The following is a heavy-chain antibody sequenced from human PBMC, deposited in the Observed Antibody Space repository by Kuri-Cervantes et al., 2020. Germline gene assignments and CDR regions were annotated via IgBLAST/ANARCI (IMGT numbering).Heavy chain of an antibody. CDR3: ATSAPITMVRGVDYYYYGMDV. CDR2: ISAYSGNT. V-gene: IGHV1-18*01. CDR1: GYTFTSYG. Sequence: ASVKVSCKASGYTFTSYGISWVRQAPGQGLEWMGWISAYSGNTNYAQKLQGRVTMTTDTSTSTAYMELRSLRSDDTAVYYCATSAPITMVRGVDYYYYGMDVWGQGTTVTVSS. D-gene: IGHD3-10*01. J-gene: IGHJ6*02.